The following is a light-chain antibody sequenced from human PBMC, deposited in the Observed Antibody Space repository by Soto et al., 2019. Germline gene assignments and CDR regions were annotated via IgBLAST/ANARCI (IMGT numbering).Light chain of an antibody. CDR3: AAWDDSLNGVV. CDR1: SSNIGSNT. J-gene: IGLJ2*01. Sequence: QSVLTQPPSASGTPGQRVTISCSGSSSNIGSNTVNWYQHLPGTAPKLLIYSNNQRPSGVPDRFSGSKSGTSASLAISGLQSEDEADYYCAAWDDSLNGVVFGGGTKVTGL. CDR2: SNN. V-gene: IGLV1-44*01.